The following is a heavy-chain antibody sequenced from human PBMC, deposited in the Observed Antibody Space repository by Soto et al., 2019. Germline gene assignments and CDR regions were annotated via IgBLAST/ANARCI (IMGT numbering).Heavy chain of an antibody. D-gene: IGHD6-13*01. CDR1: GESVSRNSAA. V-gene: IGHV6-1*01. J-gene: IGHJ5*02. CDR2: TYYRSKWYN. Sequence: SQTLSLTCAISGESVSRNSAAWNWIRQSRSRGLEWLGRTYYRSKWYNDYAVSVKSRITINPDTSKNQFSLQLNSVTPEDTAVYYCARVYSRNNWFDPWGQGTLVTVSS. CDR3: ARVYSRNNWFDP.